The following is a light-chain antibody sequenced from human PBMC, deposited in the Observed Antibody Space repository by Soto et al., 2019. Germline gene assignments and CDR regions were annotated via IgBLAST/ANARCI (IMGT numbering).Light chain of an antibody. J-gene: IGLJ3*02. CDR2: LEGSGSY. Sequence: VLTQSSSASASLGSSVKLTCTLSSGHSSYIIAWHQQQPGKAPRYLMKLEGSGSYNKGSGVPDRFSGSSSGADRYLTISILQFEDEADYYCETWDSNTHTVFGGGTKLTVL. V-gene: IGLV4-60*02. CDR1: SGHSSYI. CDR3: ETWDSNTHTV.